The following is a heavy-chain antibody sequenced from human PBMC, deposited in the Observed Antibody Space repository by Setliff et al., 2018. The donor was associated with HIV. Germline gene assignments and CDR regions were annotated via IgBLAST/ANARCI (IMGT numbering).Heavy chain of an antibody. Sequence: ETLSLTCTVSGGSISSHYWSWIRQPPGKGLEWIGSINYSGTTYYNPSLKSRVTISVDTSKNQYSVRLSSVTAADTAFYYCARMWRWSGPESYYFDSWGRGTLVTVS. V-gene: IGHV4-59*05. CDR2: INYSGTT. CDR1: GGSISSHY. J-gene: IGHJ4*02. D-gene: IGHD2-21*01. CDR3: ARMWRWSGPESYYFDS.